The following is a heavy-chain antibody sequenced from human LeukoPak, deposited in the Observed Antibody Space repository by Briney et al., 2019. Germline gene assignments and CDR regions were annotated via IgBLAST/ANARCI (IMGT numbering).Heavy chain of an antibody. CDR2: IYRSGSI. D-gene: IGHD3-16*01. J-gene: IGHJ4*02. CDR1: GFTVTINY. V-gene: IGHV3-66*01. CDR3: AADFYTSYHLGY. Sequence: GGSLRLSCAVSGFTVTINYMSWVRQAPGKGLEWVSIIYRSGSISYTDSVKGRFIISRDSSTNTLSLQMTSLRAEDTAVYYCAADFYTSYHLGYWGQGTLVTVSS.